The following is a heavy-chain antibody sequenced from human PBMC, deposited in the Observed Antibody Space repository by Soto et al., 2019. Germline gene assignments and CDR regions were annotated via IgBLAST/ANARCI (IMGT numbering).Heavy chain of an antibody. D-gene: IGHD6-19*01. CDR3: AQTLGLAVAGPGRFDL. CDR1: GGTFSNYA. CDR2: IIPLFGTA. Sequence: QVQLVQSGAEVKKPGSSVKVSCKASGGTFSNYAISWVRQAPGQGLEWMGGIIPLFGTANYAQKFQGTVTITXDEXTXRAYMELSSLTSEDTAVYYCAQTLGLAVAGPGRFDLWGRGTLVTVSS. J-gene: IGHJ2*01. V-gene: IGHV1-69*05.